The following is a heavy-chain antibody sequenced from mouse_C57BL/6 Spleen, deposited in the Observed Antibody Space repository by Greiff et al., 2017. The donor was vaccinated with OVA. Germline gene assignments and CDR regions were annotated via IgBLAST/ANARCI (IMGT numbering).Heavy chain of an antibody. CDR2: IYPSDSET. CDR1: GYTFTSYW. Sequence: VQLQQPGAELVRPGSSVKLSCKASGYTFTSYWMDWVKQRPGQGLEWIGNIYPSDSETHYNQKFKDKATLTVDKSSSTAYMQLSSLTSEDSAVYYCARAFSNYEGAWFAYWGQGTLVTVSA. V-gene: IGHV1-61*01. CDR3: ARAFSNYEGAWFAY. J-gene: IGHJ3*01. D-gene: IGHD2-5*01.